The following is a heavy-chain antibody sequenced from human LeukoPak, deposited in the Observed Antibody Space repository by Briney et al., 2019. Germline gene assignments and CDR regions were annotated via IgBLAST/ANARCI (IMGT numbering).Heavy chain of an antibody. V-gene: IGHV4-34*01. Sequence: PSETLSLTCAVYGGSFSGYYWGWIRRPPGKGLEWIGGIHYSGNTYYNPSLKSRVTISVDTSKNQFSLKLSSVTAADTAVYYCARLGAGPTYYDFWSGYSSFYFDYWGQGTLVTVSS. D-gene: IGHD3-3*01. CDR3: ARLGAGPTYYDFWSGYSSFYFDY. CDR2: IHYSGNT. J-gene: IGHJ4*02. CDR1: GGSFSGYY.